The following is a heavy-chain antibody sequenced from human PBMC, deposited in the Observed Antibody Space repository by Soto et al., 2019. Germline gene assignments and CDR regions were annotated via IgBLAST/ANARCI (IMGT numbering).Heavy chain of an antibody. D-gene: IGHD3-22*01. Sequence: QVQLVQSGAEVKKPGSSVKVSCKASGGTFNSYAISWVRQAPGQGLEWMGGIIPIFGTANYAQKFQGRVTITADESTSTAYVELSSLRSEDTAVYYCARAYLRYYDSPAFQHWGQGTLVTVSS. CDR3: ARAYLRYYDSPAFQH. CDR2: IIPIFGTA. CDR1: GGTFNSYA. V-gene: IGHV1-69*12. J-gene: IGHJ1*01.